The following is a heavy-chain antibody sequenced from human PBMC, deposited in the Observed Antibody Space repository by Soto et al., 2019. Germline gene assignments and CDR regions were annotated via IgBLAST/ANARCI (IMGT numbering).Heavy chain of an antibody. J-gene: IGHJ4*02. CDR3: ARSYDSSGYYPGSFDY. V-gene: IGHV3-53*02. CDR2: IYSGGSI. D-gene: IGHD3-22*01. Sequence: EVQLVETGGGLIQPGGSLRLSCAASGFNITHNYMSWVRQAPGKGLEWVSFIYSGGSIYYEDSVKGRFSISRDISKNTLFLQMNSMRAEDTAVYYCARSYDSSGYYPGSFDYWGQGTLVTVSS. CDR1: GFNITHNY.